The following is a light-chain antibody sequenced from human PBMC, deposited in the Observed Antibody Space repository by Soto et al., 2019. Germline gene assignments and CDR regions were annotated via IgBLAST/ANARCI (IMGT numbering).Light chain of an antibody. J-gene: IGLJ1*01. CDR1: SSDVGGYNY. Sequence: QSALTQPASVSGSPGQSITISCTGTSSDVGGYNYVSWYQQHPGKAPKLMIFEVSNRPSGVSNRLSGSKSGNTASLTISGLQAEDEADYYCSSYTGSSTPYVFGTGTKLTVL. V-gene: IGLV2-14*01. CDR3: SSYTGSSTPYV. CDR2: EVS.